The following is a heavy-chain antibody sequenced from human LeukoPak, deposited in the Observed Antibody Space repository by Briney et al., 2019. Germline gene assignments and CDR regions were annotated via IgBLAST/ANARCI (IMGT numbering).Heavy chain of an antibody. V-gene: IGHV4-30-2*01. CDR3: ASAYSSSWFDY. D-gene: IGHD6-13*01. J-gene: IGHJ4*02. Sequence: EPSETLSLTCAVSGGSISSGGYSWSWIRQPPGKGLEWIGYIYHSGSTYYNPSLKSRVTISVDTSKNQFSLKLSSVTAADTAVYYCASAYSSSWFDYWGQGTLVTVSS. CDR1: GGSISSGGYS. CDR2: IYHSGST.